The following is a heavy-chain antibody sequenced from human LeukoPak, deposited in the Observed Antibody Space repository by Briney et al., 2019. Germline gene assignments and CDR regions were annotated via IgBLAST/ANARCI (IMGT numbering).Heavy chain of an antibody. Sequence: GGSLRLSCAASGFTFSTYSMNWVRQTPGKGLEWVSSISSSSYIYYADSVKGRFTISRDNAKNSLYLQMDSLRAEDTAVYYCARSGSSSSFDYWGQGTLVTVSS. D-gene: IGHD6-6*01. CDR3: ARSGSSSSFDY. CDR1: GFTFSTYS. CDR2: ISSSSYI. J-gene: IGHJ4*02. V-gene: IGHV3-21*01.